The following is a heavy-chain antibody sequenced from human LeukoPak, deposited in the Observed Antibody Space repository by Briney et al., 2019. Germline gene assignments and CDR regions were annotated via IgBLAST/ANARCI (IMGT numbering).Heavy chain of an antibody. CDR2: IYPGDSDT. CDR1: GLTLTNYW. D-gene: IGHD3-10*01. V-gene: IGHV5-51*01. CDR3: APPLPGFKDAFDI. J-gene: IGHJ3*02. Sequence: GESLKISCKGSGLTLTNYWIAWGRKISGKGLEWMGIIYPGDSDTRYCTSFQGQVTISADKCIITAYLQWSSLKASDTAMYYCAPPLPGFKDAFDIWGQGTVVTVSS.